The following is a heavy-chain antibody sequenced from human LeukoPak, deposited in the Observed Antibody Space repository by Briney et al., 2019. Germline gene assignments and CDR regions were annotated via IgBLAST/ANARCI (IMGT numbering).Heavy chain of an antibody. D-gene: IGHD3-3*01. J-gene: IGHJ6*03. V-gene: IGHV4-39*01. CDR2: IYYSGST. CDR3: ARLPRYDFWSGSNYMDV. CDR1: GGPISSSSYY. Sequence: PSETLSLTCTVSGGPISSSSYYWGWIRQPPGKGLEWIGSIYYSGSTYYNPSLKSRVTISVDTSKNQFSLKLSSVTAADTAVYYCARLPRYDFWSGSNYMDVWGKGTTVTVSS.